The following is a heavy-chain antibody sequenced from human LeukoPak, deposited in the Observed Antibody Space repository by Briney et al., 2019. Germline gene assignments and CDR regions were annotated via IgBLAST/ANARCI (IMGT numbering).Heavy chain of an antibody. CDR2: ISSSSSYI. CDR1: GLTFSSYS. V-gene: IGHV3-21*01. D-gene: IGHD6-19*01. CDR3: ARDIAYSSGWYYFDY. J-gene: IGHJ4*02. Sequence: PGGSLRLSCAASGLTFSSYSMNWVRQAPGKGLEWVSSISSSSSYIYYADSVKGRFTISRDNAKNSLYLQMNSLRAEDTAVYYCARDIAYSSGWYYFDYWGQGTLVTVSS.